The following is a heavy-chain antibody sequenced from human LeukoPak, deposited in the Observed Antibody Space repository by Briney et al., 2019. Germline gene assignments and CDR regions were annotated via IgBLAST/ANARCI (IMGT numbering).Heavy chain of an antibody. Sequence: SETLSLTCSVSDVSISSSYWSWIRQPPGKGLEWIGSIYYSGSTYYNPSLKSRVTISVDTSENQFSLKLSSVTAADTAVYYCAGISGYPLYWGQGTLVTVSS. CDR3: AGISGYPLY. CDR2: IYYSGST. CDR1: DVSISSSY. D-gene: IGHD3-22*01. V-gene: IGHV4-59*04. J-gene: IGHJ4*02.